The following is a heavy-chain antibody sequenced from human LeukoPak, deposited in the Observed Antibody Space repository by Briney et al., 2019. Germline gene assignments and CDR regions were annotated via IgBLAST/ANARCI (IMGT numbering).Heavy chain of an antibody. J-gene: IGHJ6*03. V-gene: IGHV4-59*01. CDR3: VRENDYHMDV. Sequence: PSETLSLTCTVSGGSISRYYWSWIRQPPGKGLEWIGYINYSGSTSYNPSLKSRVTISLDTPKKQFSLELTSVTAADTAVYYCVRENDYHMDVWGKGTTVTISS. CDR2: INYSGST. CDR1: GGSISRYY.